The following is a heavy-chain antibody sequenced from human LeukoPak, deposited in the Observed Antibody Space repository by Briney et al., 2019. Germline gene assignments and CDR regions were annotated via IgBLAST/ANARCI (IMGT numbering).Heavy chain of an antibody. CDR1: GGTFRSYA. Sequence: SSVKVSCKASGGTFRSYAISWVRQAPGPGLEWMGGIIPIFGTANYAQKFQGRVTITADKSTSTAYMELSSLRSEDTAVYYCARDGGTLELRSENWFDPWGQGTLVTVSS. J-gene: IGHJ5*02. D-gene: IGHD1-7*01. CDR3: ARDGGTLELRSENWFDP. CDR2: IIPIFGTA. V-gene: IGHV1-69*06.